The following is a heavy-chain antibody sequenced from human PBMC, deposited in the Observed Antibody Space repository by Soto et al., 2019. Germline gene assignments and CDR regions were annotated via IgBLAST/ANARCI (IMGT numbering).Heavy chain of an antibody. CDR2: INPSGGST. Sequence: ASVKVSCKASGYTFTSYYMHWLLQAPGQGLERMGIINPSGGSTSYAQKFQGRVTMTRDTSTSTVYMELSSLRSEDTAVYYCTRDRSTVTLFDSWGRGTLVTVSS. D-gene: IGHD4-17*01. CDR1: GYTFTSYY. CDR3: TRDRSTVTLFDS. V-gene: IGHV1-46*01. J-gene: IGHJ4*02.